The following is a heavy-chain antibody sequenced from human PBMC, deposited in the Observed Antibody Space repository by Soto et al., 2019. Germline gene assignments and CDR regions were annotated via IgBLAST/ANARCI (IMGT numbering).Heavy chain of an antibody. D-gene: IGHD3-10*01. CDR2: ISGSGGST. Sequence: EVQLLESGGGLVQPGGSLRLSCAASGFTFTSYAMSWVRQAPGKGLEWVSAISGSGGSTDYAGSVKGRFTISRDNSKNTLYLQMNSVRAEDTAVYYCANGLWFGEVYPFDYWGQGTLVTVSS. J-gene: IGHJ4*02. CDR3: ANGLWFGEVYPFDY. CDR1: GFTFTSYA. V-gene: IGHV3-23*01.